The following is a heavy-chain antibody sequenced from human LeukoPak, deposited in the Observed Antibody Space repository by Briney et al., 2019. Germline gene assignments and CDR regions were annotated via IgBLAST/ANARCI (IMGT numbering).Heavy chain of an antibody. CDR1: GGSITSHY. D-gene: IGHD3-3*01. V-gene: IGHV4-59*11. J-gene: IGHJ4*02. CDR2: IHYSGIT. Sequence: SETLSLTCTVSGGSITSHYWNWIRQPPGKRLEWIGYIHYSGITNYNPSLKSRLTMSVDTSKNQFSLQLGSVTAADTAVYYCARGGTSGFSSLTYWGLGTLVTVSS. CDR3: ARGGTSGFSSLTY.